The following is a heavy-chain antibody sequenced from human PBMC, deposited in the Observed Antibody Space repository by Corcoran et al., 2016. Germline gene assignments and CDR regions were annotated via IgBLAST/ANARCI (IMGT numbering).Heavy chain of an antibody. V-gene: IGHV2-70*01. CDR2: IDWDDDK. CDR3: ARSGSYSYYFYY. D-gene: IGHD1-26*01. CDR1: GFSLSTSGVY. Sequence: QVTLREAGPALVKPKQTLTKTCTFSGFSLSTSGVYVSWIRQPPGKALEWLALIDWDDDKYYSTSLKTRLTISKYTSKNQVVLTMTNMDPVDTATYYCARSGSYSYYFYYWGQGTLVTVSS. J-gene: IGHJ4*02.